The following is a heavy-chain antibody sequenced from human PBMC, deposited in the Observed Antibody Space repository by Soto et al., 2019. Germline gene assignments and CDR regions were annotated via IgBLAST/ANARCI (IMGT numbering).Heavy chain of an antibody. D-gene: IGHD5-12*01. CDR3: ASTRDGYNWGHFDY. CDR1: GGSISSYY. CDR2: IYYSGST. J-gene: IGHJ4*02. Sequence: PSETLSLTCTVSGGSISSYYWSWIRQPPGKGLEWIGYIYYSGSTNYNPSLKSRVTISVDTSKNQFSLKLSSVTAADTAVYYCASTRDGYNWGHFDYWGQGTLVTVSS. V-gene: IGHV4-59*01.